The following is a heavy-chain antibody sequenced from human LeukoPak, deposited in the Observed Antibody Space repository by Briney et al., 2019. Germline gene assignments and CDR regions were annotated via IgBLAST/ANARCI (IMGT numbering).Heavy chain of an antibody. D-gene: IGHD3-22*01. Sequence: GRSLRLSCAASGFTFSSYAMHWVRQAPGKGLEWVAVISYDGSNKYYADSVKGRFTISRDNSKNTLYLQMNSLRAEDTAVYYCARDIPHDSSGDVGNAFDIWGQGTMVTVSS. CDR2: ISYDGSNK. V-gene: IGHV3-30-3*01. J-gene: IGHJ3*02. CDR3: ARDIPHDSSGDVGNAFDI. CDR1: GFTFSSYA.